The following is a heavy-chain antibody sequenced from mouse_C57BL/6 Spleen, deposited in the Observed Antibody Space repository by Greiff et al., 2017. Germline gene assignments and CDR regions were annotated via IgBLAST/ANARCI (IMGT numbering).Heavy chain of an antibody. CDR2: FYPGSGSI. Sequence: QVQLKQSGAELVKPGASVKLSCKASGYTFTEYTIHWVKQRSGQGLEWIGWFYPGSGSIKYNEKFKDKATLTADKSSSTVYMELSRLTSEDSAVYFCARHEEDGYYEDWYFDVWGTGTTVTVSS. CDR3: ARHEEDGYYEDWYFDV. CDR1: GYTFTEYT. D-gene: IGHD2-3*01. V-gene: IGHV1-62-2*01. J-gene: IGHJ1*03.